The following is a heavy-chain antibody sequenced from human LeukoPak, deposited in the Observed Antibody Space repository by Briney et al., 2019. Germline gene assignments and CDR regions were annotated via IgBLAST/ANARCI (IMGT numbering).Heavy chain of an antibody. D-gene: IGHD3-22*01. CDR2: ISSSGSTI. V-gene: IGHV3-48*04. Sequence: GGSLRLSCAASGFTFSSYAMSWVRQAPGKGLEWVSYISSSGSTIYYADSVKGRFTISRDNAKNSLYLQMNSLRAEDTAVYYCARPALSSGNFDYWGQGTLVTVSS. CDR3: ARPALSSGNFDY. J-gene: IGHJ4*02. CDR1: GFTFSSYA.